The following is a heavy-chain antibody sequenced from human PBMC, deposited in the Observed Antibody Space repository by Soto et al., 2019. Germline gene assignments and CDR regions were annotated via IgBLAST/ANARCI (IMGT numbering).Heavy chain of an antibody. J-gene: IGHJ4*02. CDR1: GFTFSGSA. CDR2: IRSKANSYAT. D-gene: IGHD1-26*01. V-gene: IGHV3-73*01. CDR3: TSIAVVGAPH. Sequence: GGSLRLSCAASGFTFSGSAMHWVRQASGKGLEWVGRIRSKANSYATAYAASVKGSFTISRDDSKNTAYLQMNSLKTEDTAVYYCTSIAVVGAPHWGQGTLVTVSS.